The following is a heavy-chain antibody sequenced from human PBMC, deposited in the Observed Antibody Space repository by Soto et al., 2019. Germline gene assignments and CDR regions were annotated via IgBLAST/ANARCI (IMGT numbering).Heavy chain of an antibody. D-gene: IGHD6-19*01. Sequence: QVQLQESGPGLVKPSGTLSLTCAVSGGSISSSNWWSWVRQPPGKGLEWIGEIYHSGSTNYNPSLKRRVTRSVDRSPNHLARKLRSLTAADTAVYYCARVAVAGTRVDYWGQGTLGTVSS. CDR2: IYHSGST. CDR3: ARVAVAGTRVDY. V-gene: IGHV4-4*02. J-gene: IGHJ4*02. CDR1: GGSISSSNW.